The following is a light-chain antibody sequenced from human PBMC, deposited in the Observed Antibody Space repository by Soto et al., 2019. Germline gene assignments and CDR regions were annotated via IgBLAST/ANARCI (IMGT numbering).Light chain of an antibody. Sequence: EISMTQFPAILSASPGGGATLSCRAAQDVTTNFAWYQLRRGQPPRLLIYDISTRATGVPARFSGSGSGTEFTLTISSLQSEDFAVYYXXXYHXXXPITFGQGTRLEIK. CDR2: DIS. J-gene: IGKJ5*01. CDR3: XXYHXXXPIT. V-gene: IGKV3-15*01. CDR1: QDVTTN.